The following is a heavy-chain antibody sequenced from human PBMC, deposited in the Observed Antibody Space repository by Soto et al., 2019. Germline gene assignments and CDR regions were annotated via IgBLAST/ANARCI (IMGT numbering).Heavy chain of an antibody. CDR1: GGSFSGYY. CDR2: INHSGSP. J-gene: IGHJ4*02. Sequence: SETLSLTCAVYGGSFSGYYWSWIRQPPGKGLEWIGEINHSGSPNYNPSLKSRVTISVDTSKNQFSLKLSSVTAADTAMYYCAREFYYDSSGIGFYSWGQGTLVTVSS. D-gene: IGHD3-22*01. V-gene: IGHV4-34*01. CDR3: AREFYYDSSGIGFYS.